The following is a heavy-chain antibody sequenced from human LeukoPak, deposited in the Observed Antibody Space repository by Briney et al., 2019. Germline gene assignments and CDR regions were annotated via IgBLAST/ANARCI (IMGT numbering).Heavy chain of an antibody. CDR3: ASWLGPY. V-gene: IGHV3-21*01. CDR1: GFTFSRSW. CDR2: ISSSSSYI. Sequence: PGGSLRLSCVASGFTFSRSWMNWVRQAPGKGLEWVSSISSSSSYIYYADSVKGRFTISRDNAKNSLYLQMNSLRAEDTAVYYCASWLGPYWGQGTLVTVSS. D-gene: IGHD3-10*01. J-gene: IGHJ4*02.